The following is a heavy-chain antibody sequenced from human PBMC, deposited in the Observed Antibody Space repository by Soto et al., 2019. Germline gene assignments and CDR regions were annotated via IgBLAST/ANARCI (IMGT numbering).Heavy chain of an antibody. CDR3: AKDRCSSTSCYVRYYYYYGMDV. Sequence: ESGGGVVQPGRSLRLSCAASGFTFSSYGMHWVRQAPGKGLEWVAVISYDGSNKYYADSVKGRFTISRDNSKDTLYLQMNSLRAEDTAVYYCAKDRCSSTSCYVRYYYYYGMDVWGQGTTVTVSS. CDR2: ISYDGSNK. J-gene: IGHJ6*02. D-gene: IGHD2-2*01. CDR1: GFTFSSYG. V-gene: IGHV3-30*18.